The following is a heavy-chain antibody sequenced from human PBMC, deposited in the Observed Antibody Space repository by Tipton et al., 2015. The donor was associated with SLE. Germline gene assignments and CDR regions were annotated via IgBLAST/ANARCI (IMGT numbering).Heavy chain of an antibody. V-gene: IGHV1-2*06. Sequence: QSGPEVKKPGASVKVSCKASGYNFAAYPMHWVRQAPGQGLEWMGRIVPDTGDTTSAQRFRGRVAMTRDTSISTAYMEVSSLRSDDTAVYYCARERHGIYYGGNAYWGQGTLVTVST. CDR1: GYNFAAYP. CDR2: IVPDTGDT. D-gene: IGHD1-26*01. J-gene: IGHJ4*02. CDR3: ARERHGIYYGGNAY.